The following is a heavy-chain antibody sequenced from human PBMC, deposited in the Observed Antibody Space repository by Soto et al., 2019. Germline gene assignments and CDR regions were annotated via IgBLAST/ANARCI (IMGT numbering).Heavy chain of an antibody. J-gene: IGHJ5*02. V-gene: IGHV4-39*01. CDR3: ARSLRFLYSSSWSDNWFDP. D-gene: IGHD6-13*01. Sequence: PSETLSLTCTVSGGSISSSSYYWGWIRQPPGKGLEWIGSIYYSGSTYYNPSLKSRVTISVDTPKNQFSLKLSSVTAADTAVYYCARSLRFLYSSSWSDNWFDPWGQGTLVTVSS. CDR2: IYYSGST. CDR1: GGSISSSSYY.